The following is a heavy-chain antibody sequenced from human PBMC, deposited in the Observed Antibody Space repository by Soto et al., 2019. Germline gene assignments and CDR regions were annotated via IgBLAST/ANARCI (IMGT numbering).Heavy chain of an antibody. CDR2: ISPYTGNT. V-gene: IGHV1-18*01. D-gene: IGHD3-16*01. CDR1: GYIFVNYG. J-gene: IGHJ6*02. CDR3: VMVDNYVTPTPQDV. Sequence: QVQLMQSGDEVKKPGASVKVSCKASGYIFVNYGIAWVRQAPGQGLEWMGRISPYTGNTNSATKVQGRLTMTTDTSTSTAYMDLGSLTSDDTAVYYCVMVDNYVTPTPQDVWGQGTTVTVSS.